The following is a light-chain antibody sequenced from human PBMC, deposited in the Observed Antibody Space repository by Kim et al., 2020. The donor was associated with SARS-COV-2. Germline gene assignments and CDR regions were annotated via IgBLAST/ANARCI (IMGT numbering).Light chain of an antibody. V-gene: IGKV3-11*01. CDR2: DAS. CDR3: QQRSNWPLT. Sequence: LSPGERATLSCRASQSVSSYLAWYQQKPGQAPRLLIYDASSRANGIPARFSGSGSGTDFTLTISSLEPEDFAVYYCQQRSNWPLTFGGGTKVDIK. J-gene: IGKJ4*01. CDR1: QSVSSY.